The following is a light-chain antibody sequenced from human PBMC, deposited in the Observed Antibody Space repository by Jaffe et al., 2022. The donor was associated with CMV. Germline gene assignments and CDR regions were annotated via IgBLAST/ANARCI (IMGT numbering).Light chain of an antibody. V-gene: IGLV2-14*03. CDR1: SPDIASYNY. CDR2: DVT. Sequence: QSALTQPASMSGSPGQSITIPCTGTSPDIASYNYVSWYQQHPGKAPKLVIYDVTNRASGISNRFSGSKSGNTVSLTISGLQFDDEGDYFCSSFTTTGTPFFAGGTKLTVL. J-gene: IGLJ2*01. CDR3: SSFTTTGTPF.